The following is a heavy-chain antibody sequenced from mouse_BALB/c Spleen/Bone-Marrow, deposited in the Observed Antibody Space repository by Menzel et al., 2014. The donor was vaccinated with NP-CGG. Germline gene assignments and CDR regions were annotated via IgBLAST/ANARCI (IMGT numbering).Heavy chain of an antibody. V-gene: IGHV3-2*02. Sequence: DVQLVESGPGLVKPSQSPSLTCTVTGYSITSDYAWNWIRQFPGNKLEWMGYISYSGSTNYNPSLKSRISITRDTSKSQFFLQLNSVTTEDTATYYCARSADWYFDVRGAGTTVTVSS. CDR1: GYSITSDYA. CDR3: ARSADWYFDV. J-gene: IGHJ1*01. CDR2: ISYSGST.